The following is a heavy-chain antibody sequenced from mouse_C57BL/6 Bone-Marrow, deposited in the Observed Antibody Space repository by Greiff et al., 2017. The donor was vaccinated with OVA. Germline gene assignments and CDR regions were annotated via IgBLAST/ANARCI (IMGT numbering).Heavy chain of an antibody. CDR3: AKPRGGYAMDY. V-gene: IGHV2-3*01. Sequence: QVQLQQSGPGLVAPSQSLSITCTVSGFSLTSYGVSWVRQPPGKGLAWLGVIWGDGGTTYHSALISRLSISKANSKSKVFLKLNSLQTEDTAMDYCAKPRGGYAMDYWGQGTSVTVSS. CDR1: GFSLTSYG. J-gene: IGHJ4*01. CDR2: IWGDGGT.